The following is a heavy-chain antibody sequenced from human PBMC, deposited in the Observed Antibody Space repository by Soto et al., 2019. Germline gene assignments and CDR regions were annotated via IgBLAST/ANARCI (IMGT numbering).Heavy chain of an antibody. CDR2: IYNSGST. D-gene: IGHD3-22*01. Sequence: PSETLSLTCTVSGGSISSYYWSWIRQPPGKGLEWIGYIYNSGSTNYNPSLKSRLTISLDTSKNQFSLRLTSVTAADTAMYYCARARPYYDCELDPWGQGTLVTVS. J-gene: IGHJ5*02. CDR1: GGSISSYY. V-gene: IGHV4-59*12. CDR3: ARARPYYDCELDP.